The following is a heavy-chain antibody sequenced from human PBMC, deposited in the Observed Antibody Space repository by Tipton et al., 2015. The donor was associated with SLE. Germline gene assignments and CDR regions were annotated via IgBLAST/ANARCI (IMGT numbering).Heavy chain of an antibody. J-gene: IGHJ6*03. CDR1: GFTFSSYS. Sequence: GSLRLSCAASGFTFSSYSMNWVRQAPGKGLEWVSSISSSSSYIYYADSVKGRFTISRDNAKNSLYLQMNSLRAEDTAVYYCARDSSGWYARYYYYYMDVWGKGTTVTVSS. V-gene: IGHV3-21*01. D-gene: IGHD6-19*01. CDR3: ARDSSGWYARYYYYYMDV. CDR2: ISSSSSYI.